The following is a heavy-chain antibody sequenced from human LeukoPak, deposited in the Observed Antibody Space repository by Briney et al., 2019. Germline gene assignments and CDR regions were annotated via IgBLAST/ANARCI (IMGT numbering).Heavy chain of an antibody. CDR2: FDPEDGET. Sequence: ASVKVSCKVSGYTLTELSMHWVRQAPGKGLEGMGGFDPEDGETIYAQKFQGRVTMTRDMSTSTVYMELSSLRSEDTAVYYCARDMQVVAVAESYYYYMDVWGKGTTVTVSS. J-gene: IGHJ6*03. CDR1: GYTLTELS. V-gene: IGHV1-24*01. D-gene: IGHD2-15*01. CDR3: ARDMQVVAVAESYYYYMDV.